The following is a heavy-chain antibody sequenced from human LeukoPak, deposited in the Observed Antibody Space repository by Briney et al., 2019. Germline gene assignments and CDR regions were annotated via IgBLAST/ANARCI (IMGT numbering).Heavy chain of an antibody. J-gene: IGHJ4*02. CDR2: IYTSGST. CDR3: AGDGEMATTPFGY. V-gene: IGHV4-61*02. D-gene: IGHD5-24*01. CDR1: GGSISSGSYY. Sequence: SETLSLTCTVSGGSISSGSYYWSWIRQPAGKGLEWIGRIYTSGSTNYNPSLKSRVTISVDTSKNQFSLKLSSVTAADTAVYYCAGDGEMATTPFGYWGQGTLVTVSS.